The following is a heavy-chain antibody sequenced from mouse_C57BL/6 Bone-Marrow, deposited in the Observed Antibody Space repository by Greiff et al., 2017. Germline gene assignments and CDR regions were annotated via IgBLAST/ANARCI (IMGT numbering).Heavy chain of an antibody. CDR1: GFSLSTFGMG. CDR2: IWWDDDK. V-gene: IGHV8-8*01. CDR3: ARMRAIYYDYGDAMDY. J-gene: IGHJ4*01. Sequence: QVTLKVSGPGILQPSQTLSLTCSFSGFSLSTFGMGVGWIRQPSGKGLEWLAHIWWDDDKYYHPALKSRLTISKDTSKNQVFLKIANVDTADTATYYCARMRAIYYDYGDAMDYWGQGTSVTVSS. D-gene: IGHD2-4*01.